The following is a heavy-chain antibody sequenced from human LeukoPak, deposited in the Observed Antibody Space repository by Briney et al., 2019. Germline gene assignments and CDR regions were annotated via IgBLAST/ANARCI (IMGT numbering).Heavy chain of an antibody. J-gene: IGHJ4*02. CDR2: IYDSGST. CDR1: GGSISPYY. CDR3: ARYQWQVVRYFDS. V-gene: IGHV4-59*08. Sequence: SETLSLTCSVSGGSISPYYWSWIRQPPGKGLEWIGYIYDSGSTNYNPSLRSRVIISSDTSKNQFSLKLNSVTAADTAVYYCARYQWQVVRYFDSWPQGTLVTVSS. D-gene: IGHD6-19*01.